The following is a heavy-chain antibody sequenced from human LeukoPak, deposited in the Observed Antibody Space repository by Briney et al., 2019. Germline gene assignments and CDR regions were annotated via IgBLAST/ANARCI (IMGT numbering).Heavy chain of an antibody. CDR3: ARDKEGYCSGGSCYPQNWFDP. Sequence: GGSLRLSCAASGFTVSSNYMSWVRQAPGKGLEWVSVIYSGGSTYYADSVKGRFTISRDNSKNTLYLQMNSLRAEDTAVYYCARDKEGYCSGGSCYPQNWFDPWGQGTLVTVSS. CDR1: GFTVSSNY. J-gene: IGHJ5*02. D-gene: IGHD2-15*01. V-gene: IGHV3-53*01. CDR2: IYSGGST.